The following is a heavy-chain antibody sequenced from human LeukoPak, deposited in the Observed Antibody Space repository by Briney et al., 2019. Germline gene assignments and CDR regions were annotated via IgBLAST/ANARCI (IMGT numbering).Heavy chain of an antibody. J-gene: IGHJ4*02. CDR3: ARDRVRRDCSGGSCYRFDY. V-gene: IGHV1-69*13. D-gene: IGHD2-15*01. CDR1: GGTFSSYG. CDR2: IIPIFDTA. Sequence: RASVTVSCKASGGTFSSYGISWVRRAPEQGLEWIGGIIPIFDTANYAQKFQDRVTITADESTSTAYMDLSSLRSEDTAVYYCARDRVRRDCSGGSCYRFDYWGQGTLVTVSS.